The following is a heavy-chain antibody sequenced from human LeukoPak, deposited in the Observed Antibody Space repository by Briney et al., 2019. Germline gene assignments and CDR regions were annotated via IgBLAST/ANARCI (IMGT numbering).Heavy chain of an antibody. J-gene: IGHJ4*02. D-gene: IGHD1-26*01. CDR3: AKVSVVGAIDY. Sequence: GGSLRLSCAVSGFTFSSFEMNWVRQAPGKGLEWVSAISGSGGSTYYADSVKGRFTISRDNSKNTLYLQMNSLRAEDTAVYYCAKVSVVGAIDYWGQGTLVTVSS. V-gene: IGHV3-23*01. CDR2: ISGSGGST. CDR1: GFTFSSFE.